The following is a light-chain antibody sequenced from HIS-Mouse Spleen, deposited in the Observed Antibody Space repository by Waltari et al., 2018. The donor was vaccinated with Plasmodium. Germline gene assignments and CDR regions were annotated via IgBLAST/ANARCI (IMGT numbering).Light chain of an antibody. Sequence: PGQSITISCPGTSSDVGGYNYVSWYQQHPGKAPKLMIYDVSNRPSGVSNRFSGSKSGNTASLTISGLQAEDEADYYCSSYTSSSTLNYVFGTGTKVTVL. J-gene: IGLJ1*01. V-gene: IGLV2-14*03. CDR3: SSYTSSSTLNYV. CDR1: SSDVGGYNY. CDR2: DVS.